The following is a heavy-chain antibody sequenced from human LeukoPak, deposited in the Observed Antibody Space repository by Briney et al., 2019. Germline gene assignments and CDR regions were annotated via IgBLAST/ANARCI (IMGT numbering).Heavy chain of an antibody. D-gene: IGHD6-19*01. J-gene: IGHJ4*02. CDR3: PRQWPGHDVPFDF. CDR1: GYTFTGYY. CDR2: INPNKGGT. V-gene: IGHV1-2*07. Sequence: ASVKVSCKASGYTFTGYYINWVRQAPGQGLEWIVWINPNKGGTNYTHTFQGRVTMTRDTSMSAAPMELIRLTPDDTPVYYCPRQWPGHDVPFDFWGQGTVVTVSS.